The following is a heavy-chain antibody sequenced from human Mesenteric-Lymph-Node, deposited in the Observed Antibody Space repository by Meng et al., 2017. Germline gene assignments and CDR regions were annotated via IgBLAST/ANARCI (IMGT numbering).Heavy chain of an antibody. J-gene: IGHJ4*02. D-gene: IGHD3-3*01. V-gene: IGHV3-23*01. Sequence: GGSLRLSCVASGFTFSDYAMSWVRQAPGKGLEWVSTISGNTNGIWYADSVKGRFTISRDNSKNTLYLQMNSLRAEDTAVYYCARRASGQFLEWLLKYWGQGTLVTVSS. CDR2: ISGNTNGI. CDR1: GFTFSDYA. CDR3: ARRASGQFLEWLLKY.